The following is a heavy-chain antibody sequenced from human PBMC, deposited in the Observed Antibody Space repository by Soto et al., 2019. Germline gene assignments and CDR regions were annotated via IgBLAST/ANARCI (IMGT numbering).Heavy chain of an antibody. Sequence: QLQLQESGPELVKPSETLSLTCTVSGGYISSENFYWGWIRQPPRKGLEWIGSVYYSGTTYYNPSLKRRVTISVDTSNNHFSLKLSSVTAADTALYYCAGRSEVGALSWFDPWGQGTLVTVSS. CDR3: AGRSEVGALSWFDP. D-gene: IGHD1-26*01. V-gene: IGHV4-39*01. CDR2: VYYSGTT. J-gene: IGHJ5*02. CDR1: GGYISSENFY.